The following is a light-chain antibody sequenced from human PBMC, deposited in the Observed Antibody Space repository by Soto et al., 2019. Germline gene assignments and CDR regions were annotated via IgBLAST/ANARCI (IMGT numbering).Light chain of an antibody. CDR3: SSYTPSSTVV. V-gene: IGLV2-14*01. CDR2: EVS. Sequence: QSALTQPASVSGSPGQSITISCTGTSSDVGAYGYVSWYQQHPGKAPKLMIYEVSYRPSGVSNRFSGSKSGNAASLTISGLQAEDEADYYCSSYTPSSTVVFGGGTKVTVL. J-gene: IGLJ2*01. CDR1: SSDVGAYGY.